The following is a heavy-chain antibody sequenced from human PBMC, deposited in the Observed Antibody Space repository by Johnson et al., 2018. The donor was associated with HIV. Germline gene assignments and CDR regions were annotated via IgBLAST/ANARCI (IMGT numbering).Heavy chain of an antibody. V-gene: IGHV3-30*18. CDR1: GFTFSNFG. J-gene: IGHJ3*02. Sequence: VQLVESGGGVVQPGRSLRLSCSTSGFTFSNFGMHWVRQAPGKGLEWVAVISYDGSNKYYADSVKGRFTISRDNAKNSLYLQMNRLRAEDTALYYCAKDMGVTHAFDIWGQGTMVTVSS. CDR2: ISYDGSNK. D-gene: IGHD3-16*01. CDR3: AKDMGVTHAFDI.